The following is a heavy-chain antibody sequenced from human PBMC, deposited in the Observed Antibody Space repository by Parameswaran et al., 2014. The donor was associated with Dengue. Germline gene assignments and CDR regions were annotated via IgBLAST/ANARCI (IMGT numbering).Heavy chain of an antibody. V-gene: IGHV3-23*01. Sequence: RWIRQPPGKGLEWVSAISGSGGSTYYADSVKGRFTISRDNSKNTLFLQMNSLRAEDTAVYYCAKRGDYLGCSGGNCILTEWGQGNPGHRLL. D-gene: IGHD2-15*01. CDR2: ISGSGGST. CDR3: AKRGDYLGCSGGNCILTE. J-gene: IGHJ4*02.